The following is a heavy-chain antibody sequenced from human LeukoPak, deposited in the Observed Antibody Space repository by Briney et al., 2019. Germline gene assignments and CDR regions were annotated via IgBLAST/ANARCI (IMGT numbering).Heavy chain of an antibody. CDR3: ARDKAYKIVVADVDY. Sequence: PGGSLRLSCAASGFTFSDYWMHWVRQAPGKGLEWVAVISYDGSNKYYADSVKGRFTISRDNSKNTLYLQMNSLRAEDTAVYYCARDKAYKIVVADVDYWGQGTLVTVSS. CDR1: GFTFSDYW. CDR2: ISYDGSNK. J-gene: IGHJ4*02. V-gene: IGHV3-30-3*01. D-gene: IGHD3-22*01.